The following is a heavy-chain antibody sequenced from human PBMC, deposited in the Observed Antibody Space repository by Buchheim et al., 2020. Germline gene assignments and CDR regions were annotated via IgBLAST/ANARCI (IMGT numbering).Heavy chain of an antibody. J-gene: IGHJ5*02. Sequence: QVQLVQSGAEVKKPGASVKISCKTSGYIFTGYYIHWVRQAPGQGLEWMGWINPRTGDTKSAQKFQGWVTMTRDMSISTFSMELNRVKSDDTAVYFCARGGSVTGIPAWFDPWGQGTL. V-gene: IGHV1-2*04. CDR1: GYIFTGYY. D-gene: IGHD2-21*02. CDR3: ARGGSVTGIPAWFDP. CDR2: INPRTGDT.